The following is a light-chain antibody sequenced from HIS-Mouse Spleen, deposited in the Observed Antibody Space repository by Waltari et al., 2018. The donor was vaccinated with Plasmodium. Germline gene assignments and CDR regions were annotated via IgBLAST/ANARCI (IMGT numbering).Light chain of an antibody. CDR1: HFGANY. V-gene: IGLV3-1*01. Sequence: SYELTQPPSVSVSPGPTASLTRSGDHFGANYACWSPQKAGQSPVLVIYQDSKRPSGIPERFSGSNSGNTATLTISGTQAMDEADYYCQAWDSSTAVVFGGGTKLTVL. CDR2: QDS. J-gene: IGLJ2*01. CDR3: QAWDSSTAVV.